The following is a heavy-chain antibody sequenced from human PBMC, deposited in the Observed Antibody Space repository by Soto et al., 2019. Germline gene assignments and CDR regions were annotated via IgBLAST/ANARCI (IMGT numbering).Heavy chain of an antibody. V-gene: IGHV1-8*01. Sequence: ASVKVSCKPSGYTFTSYDINWVRQATGQGLEWMGWMNPNSGNTGYEQKFQGRVTMTRNTYISTAYMELSSLRSEDTAVYYCARGTYYYDSSGGDYYYGMDVWGQGTTVTVSS. CDR2: MNPNSGNT. CDR1: GYTFTSYD. D-gene: IGHD3-22*01. CDR3: ARGTYYYDSSGGDYYYGMDV. J-gene: IGHJ6*02.